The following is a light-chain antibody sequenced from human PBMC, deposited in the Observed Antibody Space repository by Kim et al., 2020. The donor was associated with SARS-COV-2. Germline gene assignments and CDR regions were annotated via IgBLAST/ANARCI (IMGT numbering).Light chain of an antibody. CDR2: LAS. Sequence: DIQMTQSPSTLSASIGDRVTITCRASQMIDTWLAWYQQKPGKAPKLLIYLASTLENGVPSRFSGSGSGAEFTLTINSLQPDDFATYYCQHNSRFPYTFGQGTKLEI. V-gene: IGKV1-5*03. CDR1: QMIDTW. CDR3: QHNSRFPYT. J-gene: IGKJ2*01.